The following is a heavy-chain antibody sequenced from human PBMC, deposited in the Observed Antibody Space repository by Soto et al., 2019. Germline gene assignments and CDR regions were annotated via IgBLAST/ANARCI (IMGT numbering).Heavy chain of an antibody. V-gene: IGHV4-34*01. CDR3: ARGYCSGGSCSPPRYYYYYMDV. Sequence: SETLSLTCAVYGGSFSGYYWSWIRQPPGKGLEWIGEINHSGSTNYNPSLKSRVTISVDTSKNQFSLKLSSVTAADTAVYYCARGYCSGGSCSPPRYYYYYMDVWGKGTTVTVSS. CDR2: INHSGST. D-gene: IGHD2-15*01. J-gene: IGHJ6*03. CDR1: GGSFSGYY.